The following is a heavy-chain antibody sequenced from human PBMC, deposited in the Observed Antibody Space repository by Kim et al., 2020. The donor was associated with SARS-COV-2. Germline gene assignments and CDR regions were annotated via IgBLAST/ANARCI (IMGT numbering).Heavy chain of an antibody. CDR3: ARVYRSGIAAAGYYWYFDL. Sequence: GGSLRLFCAASGFTFSSYWMSWVRQAPGKGLEWVANIKQDGSEKYYVESVKGRFTISRDNAKNSLYLQMNSLRAEDTAVYYCARVYRSGIAAAGYYWYFDLWGRGTLVTVSS. V-gene: IGHV3-7*01. J-gene: IGHJ2*01. CDR1: GFTFSSYW. D-gene: IGHD6-13*01. CDR2: IKQDGSEK.